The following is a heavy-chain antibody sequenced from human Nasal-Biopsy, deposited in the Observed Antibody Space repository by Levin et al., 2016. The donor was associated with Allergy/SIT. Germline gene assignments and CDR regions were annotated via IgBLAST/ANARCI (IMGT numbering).Heavy chain of an antibody. V-gene: IGHV4-61*01. Sequence: SETLSLTCTVSGASVTSGSHYWSWIRQPPGKGLEWIGYIYYNGNTNYKSSLKSRVTISADTSKSQFSLRLTSVTTSDTAIYYCARTYGDYFDYFDYWGQGTLVTVSS. CDR2: IYYNGNT. CDR3: ARTYGDYFDYFDY. J-gene: IGHJ4*02. D-gene: IGHD4-17*01. CDR1: GASVTSGSHY.